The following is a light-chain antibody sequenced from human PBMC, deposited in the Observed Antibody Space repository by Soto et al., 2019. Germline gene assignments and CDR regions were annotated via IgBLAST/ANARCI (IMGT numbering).Light chain of an antibody. J-gene: IGKJ2*01. CDR1: QSVSSW. CDR3: QHYNSYPHT. Sequence: DIQMTQSPSTLSASVGGRVTITCRASQSVSSWLAWYQQKPGKAPKLLIYKASSLESGVPSRFSGSGSGTDFTLTISSLQPDDFATYYCQHYNSYPHTFGQGTKLEIK. CDR2: KAS. V-gene: IGKV1-5*03.